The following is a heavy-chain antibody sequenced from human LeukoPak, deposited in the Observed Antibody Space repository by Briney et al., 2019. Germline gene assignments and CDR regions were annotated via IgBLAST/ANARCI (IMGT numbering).Heavy chain of an antibody. Sequence: SETLSLTCTVSGGSISSGGYYWSWIRQHPGKGLEWIGYIYYSGSTYYNPSLKSRVTISVDTSMNQFSLKLSSVTAADTAVYYCARDLHYDSSGVDAFDIWGQGTMVTVSS. V-gene: IGHV4-31*03. J-gene: IGHJ3*02. CDR2: IYYSGST. CDR3: ARDLHYDSSGVDAFDI. D-gene: IGHD3-22*01. CDR1: GGSISSGGYY.